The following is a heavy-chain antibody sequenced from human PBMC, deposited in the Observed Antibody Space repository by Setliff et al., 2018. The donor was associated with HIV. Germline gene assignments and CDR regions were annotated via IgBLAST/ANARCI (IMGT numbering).Heavy chain of an antibody. D-gene: IGHD3-10*01. CDR3: ARELMWGGALHYFCYMDV. Sequence: SETLSLTCTVSGGSINSYYWSWIRQPAGKGLEWIGRIYTSGSANYNPSLKSRVTMSVDTSKNQFYLKLTSVTAADTAVYYCARELMWGGALHYFCYMDVWGEGTTVTVSS. CDR1: GGSINSYY. V-gene: IGHV4-4*07. CDR2: IYTSGSA. J-gene: IGHJ6*03.